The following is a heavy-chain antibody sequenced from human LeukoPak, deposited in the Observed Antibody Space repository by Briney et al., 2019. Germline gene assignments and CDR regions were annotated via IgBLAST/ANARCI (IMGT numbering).Heavy chain of an antibody. CDR1: GGTFSSYA. CDR2: IIPIFGTA. V-gene: IGHV1-69*05. Sequence: ASVKVSCKASGGTFSSYAISWVRQAPGQGLEWMGRIIPIFGTANYAQKFQGRVTITTDESTSTAYMELSSLRAEDTAVYYCARYSQDAFDIWGQGTMVTVSS. D-gene: IGHD4-11*01. CDR3: ARYSQDAFDI. J-gene: IGHJ3*02.